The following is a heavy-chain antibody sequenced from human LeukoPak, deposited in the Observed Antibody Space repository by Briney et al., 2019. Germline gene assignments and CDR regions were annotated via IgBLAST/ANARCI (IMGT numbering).Heavy chain of an antibody. J-gene: IGHJ4*02. CDR3: ARHLLGRYQLLLDY. V-gene: IGHV1-18*04. Sequence: GASVKASCKASGYTFTGYGISWVRQAPGQGLEWMGWISAYNGNTNYAQKFQGRVTMTTDTSTSTAYMELRSLRSDDTAVYYCARHLLGRYQLLLDYWGQGTLVTVSS. CDR2: ISAYNGNT. D-gene: IGHD2-2*01. CDR1: GYTFTGYG.